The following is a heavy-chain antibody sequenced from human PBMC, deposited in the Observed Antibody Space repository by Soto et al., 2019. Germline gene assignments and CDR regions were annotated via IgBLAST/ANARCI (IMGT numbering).Heavy chain of an antibody. CDR1: GFTFSSYA. CDR3: AKNYDILTGSPANAFDI. D-gene: IGHD3-9*01. Sequence: PGGSLRLSCAASGFTFSSYAMSWVRQAPGKGLEWVSAISGSGGSTYYADSVKGRFTISRDNSKNTLYLQMNSLRAEDTAVYYXAKNYDILTGSPANAFDIWGQGTMVTVSS. J-gene: IGHJ3*02. V-gene: IGHV3-23*01. CDR2: ISGSGGST.